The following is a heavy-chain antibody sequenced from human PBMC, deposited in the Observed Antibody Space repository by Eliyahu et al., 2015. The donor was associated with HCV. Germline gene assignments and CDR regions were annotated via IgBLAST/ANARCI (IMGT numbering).Heavy chain of an antibody. J-gene: IGHJ4*02. CDR3: ARRCGGDCSTDY. CDR1: GGSISSSSYY. CDR2: IYHSGST. D-gene: IGHD2-21*02. V-gene: IGHV4-39*01. Sequence: QLQLQESGPGLVKPSETLSLTCTVSGGSISSSSYYWGWIRQPPGKGLEWIGSIYHSGSTYYNPSLKSRVTISVDTSKNQFSLKLSSVTAADTAVYYCARRCGGDCSTDYWGQGTLVTVSS.